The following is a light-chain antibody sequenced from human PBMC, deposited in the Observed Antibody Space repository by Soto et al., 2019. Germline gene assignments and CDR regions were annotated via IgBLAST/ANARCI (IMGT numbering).Light chain of an antibody. V-gene: IGKV1-13*02. CDR2: DAS. CDR3: QQYNSYWK. Sequence: AIQVTQSPSSLSASVGDRVTITCRASQGIRNDLGWYQQKPGKAPKLLIYDASSLESGVPSRFSGSGSGTEFTLTISSLQPDDFATYYCQQYNSYWKFGQGTKVDI. CDR1: QGIRND. J-gene: IGKJ1*01.